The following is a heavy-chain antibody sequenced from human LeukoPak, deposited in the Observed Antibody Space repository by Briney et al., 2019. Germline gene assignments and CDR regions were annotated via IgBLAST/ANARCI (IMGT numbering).Heavy chain of an antibody. D-gene: IGHD3-22*01. Sequence: ETLSLTCTVSGGSISTSSYYWGWIRQAPGKGLEWVSGISGSGGSTYYEDSVKGRFTISRDNSKNTLYLQMNSLRAEDTAVYYCARDPWLFPEAYYFDYWGQGTLVTVSS. J-gene: IGHJ4*02. V-gene: IGHV3-23*01. CDR2: ISGSGGST. CDR3: ARDPWLFPEAYYFDY. CDR1: GGSISTSSYY.